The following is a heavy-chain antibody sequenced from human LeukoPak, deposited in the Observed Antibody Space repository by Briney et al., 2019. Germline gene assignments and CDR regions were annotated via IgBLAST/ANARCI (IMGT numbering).Heavy chain of an antibody. D-gene: IGHD5-18*01. Sequence: GESLKISXKGSGYSFTSYWIGWVRQMPGKGQEWMGIIYPGDSDTRYSPSFQGQVTISADKSISTAYLQWSSLKASDTAMYYCARDPIQLWSKYYYYYYMDVWGKGTTVTVSS. V-gene: IGHV5-51*01. CDR1: GYSFTSYW. CDR2: IYPGDSDT. J-gene: IGHJ6*03. CDR3: ARDPIQLWSKYYYYYYMDV.